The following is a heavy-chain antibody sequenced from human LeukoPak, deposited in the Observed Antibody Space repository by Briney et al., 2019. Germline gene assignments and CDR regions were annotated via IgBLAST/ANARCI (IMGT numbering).Heavy chain of an antibody. CDR2: IYYSGST. J-gene: IGHJ4*02. D-gene: IGHD6-19*01. CDR3: ASLAVAGLSEGY. Sequence: SETLSLTCTVSGGSISSGSYYWAWIRQPPGTGLEWIASIYYSGSTYYNPSLKSRVTISVDTSRNQFSLKLSSVTAADTAVYYCASLAVAGLSEGYWGQGTLVIVSS. V-gene: IGHV4-39*01. CDR1: GGSISSGSYY.